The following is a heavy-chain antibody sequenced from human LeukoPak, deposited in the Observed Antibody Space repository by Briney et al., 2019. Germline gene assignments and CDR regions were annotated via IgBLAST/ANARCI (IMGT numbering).Heavy chain of an antibody. CDR3: ARVPAPIQYYDILTGYSVPPDY. CDR1: GFTFSSYW. CDR2: IKQDGSEK. V-gene: IGHV3-7*03. D-gene: IGHD3-9*01. Sequence: PGGSLRLYCAASGFTFSSYWMSWVRQAPGRGLEWVANIKQDGSEKYYVDSVKGRFTISRDNAKNSLYLQMNSLRAEDTAVYYCARVPAPIQYYDILTGYSVPPDYWGQGTLVTVSS. J-gene: IGHJ4*02.